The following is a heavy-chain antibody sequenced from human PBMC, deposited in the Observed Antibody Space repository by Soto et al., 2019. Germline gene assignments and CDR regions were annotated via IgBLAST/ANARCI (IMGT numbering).Heavy chain of an antibody. J-gene: IGHJ4*02. CDR2: VNWNGGST. CDR3: VRGASLNFDY. Sequence: EVQLVESGGGVLRPGGSLRLSCVASGFTFDDYGMSWARQAPGKGLEWVSGVNWNGGSTGYADSVKGRFTISRDNAKNSLYLQMNSLRAEDTAFYYCVRGASLNFDYWGQGTLVTVSS. CDR1: GFTFDDYG. V-gene: IGHV3-20*04. D-gene: IGHD1-26*01.